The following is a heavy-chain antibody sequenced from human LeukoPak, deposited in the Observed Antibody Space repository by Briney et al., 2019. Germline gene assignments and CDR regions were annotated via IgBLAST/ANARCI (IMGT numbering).Heavy chain of an antibody. CDR3: AKPTRGSGSFLIDF. V-gene: IGHV3-33*06. D-gene: IGHD1-26*01. J-gene: IGHJ4*02. Sequence: GGSLRLSCAASGFTFSSYGMHWARQAPGKGLEWVAVIWNDGSDKYYAGSVKGRFTIARDNSKTTLYLQMNSLRAEDTAVYHCAKPTRGSGSFLIDFWGQGTLATASS. CDR1: GFTFSSYG. CDR2: IWNDGSDK.